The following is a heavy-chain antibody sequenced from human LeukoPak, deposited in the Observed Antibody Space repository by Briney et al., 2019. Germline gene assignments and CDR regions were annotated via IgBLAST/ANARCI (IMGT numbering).Heavy chain of an antibody. CDR2: IDPSDSDT. Sequence: GESLRISCQGSGYSFSSYWISWVRKMPGKGLEWMGRIDPSDSDTNYSPSFQGHVTISADNAISTTYLQSSSLKASDTAMYYCARPGYCISSSCYNWFDPWGQGTLVTVSS. V-gene: IGHV5-10-1*01. CDR1: GYSFSSYW. D-gene: IGHD2-2*01. CDR3: ARPGYCISSSCYNWFDP. J-gene: IGHJ5*02.